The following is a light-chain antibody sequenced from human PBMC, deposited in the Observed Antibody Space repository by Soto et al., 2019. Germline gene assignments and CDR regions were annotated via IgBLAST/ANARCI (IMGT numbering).Light chain of an antibody. CDR1: QTMNSNY. V-gene: IGKV3-20*01. CDR3: QQSGGSLYT. J-gene: IGKJ2*01. Sequence: EVVLTQSPGTLSLSPRERATLSCRASQTMNSNYLAWYQHKPGQAPRLLIFGASRRATGIPDRFIGSGSGTDFTLTISRLEPEDIAVYYCQQSGGSLYTFGQGTKVEIK. CDR2: GAS.